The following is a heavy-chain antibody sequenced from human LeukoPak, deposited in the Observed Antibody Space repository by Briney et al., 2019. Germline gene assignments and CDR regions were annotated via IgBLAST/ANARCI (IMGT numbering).Heavy chain of an antibody. Sequence: GGSLRLSCAASGCTFSDSFMSWVRQAPGKGLEWVGRSRNKADSYTAEYAAYVKGRFTISRDESKNSLYLQISSLETEDAAVYYCDTSSWYRLPYWGQGSLVTVSS. V-gene: IGHV3-72*01. CDR1: GCTFSDSF. J-gene: IGHJ4*02. D-gene: IGHD6-13*01. CDR3: DTSSWYRLPY. CDR2: SRNKADSYTA.